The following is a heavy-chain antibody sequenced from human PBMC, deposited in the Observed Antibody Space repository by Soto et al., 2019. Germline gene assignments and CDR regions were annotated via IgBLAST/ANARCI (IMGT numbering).Heavy chain of an antibody. CDR3: ARDESVDTSGWYYYGMDV. CDR1: GFTFSSYG. J-gene: IGHJ6*02. D-gene: IGHD5-18*01. Sequence: QVQLVESGGGVVQPGRSLRLSCAASGFTFSSYGMHWVRQAPGKGLEWVAVIWYDGSNKYYADSVKGRFTISRDNSKNSLYLQMNGLRAEDTAVYYCARDESVDTSGWYYYGMDVWGQGTTVTVSS. CDR2: IWYDGSNK. V-gene: IGHV3-33*01.